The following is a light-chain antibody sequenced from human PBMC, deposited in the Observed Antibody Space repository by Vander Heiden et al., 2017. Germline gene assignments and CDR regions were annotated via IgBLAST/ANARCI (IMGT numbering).Light chain of an antibody. CDR2: DDS. CDR3: QVWDSSSDHPWV. Sequence: SYVLTQPPSVSVAPRQPARITCGGNHLGSKSVHWYQQKTGQAPVLVVYDDSDRPSGIPERFSGSNSGNTATLTISRVEAGDEADYYCQVWDSSSDHPWVFGGGTKLTVL. V-gene: IGLV3-21*02. J-gene: IGLJ3*02. CDR1: HLGSKS.